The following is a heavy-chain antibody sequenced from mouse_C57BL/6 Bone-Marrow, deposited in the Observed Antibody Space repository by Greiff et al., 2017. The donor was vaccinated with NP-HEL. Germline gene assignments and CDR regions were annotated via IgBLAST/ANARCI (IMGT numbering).Heavy chain of an antibody. Sequence: EVQLVESGGGLVQPKGSLKLSCAASGFSFNTYAMNWVRQAPGKGLEWVARIRSKSNNYATYYADSVKDRFTISRDDSESMRYLQMNNLKTEDTAMYYCVRECRYYGSSFDYWGQGTTLTVSS. D-gene: IGHD1-1*01. CDR3: VRECRYYGSSFDY. CDR1: GFSFNTYA. J-gene: IGHJ2*01. CDR2: IRSKSNNYAT. V-gene: IGHV10-1*01.